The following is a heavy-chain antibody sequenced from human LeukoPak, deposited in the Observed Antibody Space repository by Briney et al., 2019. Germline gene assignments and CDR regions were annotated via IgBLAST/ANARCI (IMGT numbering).Heavy chain of an antibody. Sequence: SETLSLTCTVSGGSISSSSYYWGWIRQPPGKGLEWIGSIYHSGSTNYNPSLKSRVTISVDKSKNQFSLKLSSVTAADTAVYYCARADCSSTSCYFDYWGQGTLVTVSS. D-gene: IGHD2-2*01. V-gene: IGHV4-39*07. CDR1: GGSISSSSYY. J-gene: IGHJ4*02. CDR3: ARADCSSTSCYFDY. CDR2: IYHSGST.